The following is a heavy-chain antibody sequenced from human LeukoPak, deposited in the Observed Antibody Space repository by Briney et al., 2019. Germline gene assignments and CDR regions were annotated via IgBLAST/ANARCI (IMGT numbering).Heavy chain of an antibody. CDR2: ISGSGGST. Sequence: GGSLRLSCAASGFTFSSYAMSWVRQAPGKGLEWVSAISGSGGSTYYADSVKGRFIISRDNSKNTLYLQMNSLRAEDTAVYYCAKDAMIVVVITTYDYWGQGTLVTVSS. V-gene: IGHV3-23*01. CDR3: AKDAMIVVVITTYDY. J-gene: IGHJ4*02. CDR1: GFTFSSYA. D-gene: IGHD3-22*01.